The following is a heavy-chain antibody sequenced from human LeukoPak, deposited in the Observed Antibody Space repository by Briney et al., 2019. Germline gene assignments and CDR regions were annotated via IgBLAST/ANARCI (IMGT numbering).Heavy chain of an antibody. CDR1: GYTFTSYD. V-gene: IGHV1-8*01. J-gene: IGHJ6*03. CDR3: ARGPGRCSGGSCYSRGYYYYMDI. Sequence: ASVKVSCKASGYTFTSYDINWVRQATGQGLEWMGWMSPNSGNTGYAQKFQGRVTMTRNTSISTAYMELSSLRSEDTAVYYCARGPGRCSGGSCYSRGYYYYMDIWGKGTTVTISS. CDR2: MSPNSGNT. D-gene: IGHD2-15*01.